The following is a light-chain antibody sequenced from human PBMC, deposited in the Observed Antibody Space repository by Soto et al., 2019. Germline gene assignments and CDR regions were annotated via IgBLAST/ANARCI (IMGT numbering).Light chain of an antibody. CDR1: QYIVSN. J-gene: IGKJ1*01. V-gene: IGKV3-11*01. CDR2: GAA. CDR3: QKRSNCPPRT. Sequence: IMFTQSPSTLSVSAWRRTTLSCRPSQYIVSNFAGYQQKPGQAPSLLIYGAATRATGIPARFSGSGSGTEFSLTISSLVPSEFAVYYCQKRSNCPPRTFGQGTKVDIK.